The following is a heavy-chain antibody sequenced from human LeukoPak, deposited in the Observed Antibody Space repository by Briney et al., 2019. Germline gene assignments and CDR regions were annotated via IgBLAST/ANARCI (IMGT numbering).Heavy chain of an antibody. Sequence: SETLSLTCTVSGGSIRSYYRSWIRQPPGKGLEWIGYIYYSGSTNYNPSLKSRVTISVDTSKNQFSLKLSSVTAADTAVYYCAGASYDSSGVHWGQGTLVTVSS. CDR1: GGSIRSYY. V-gene: IGHV4-59*01. D-gene: IGHD3-22*01. CDR2: IYYSGST. J-gene: IGHJ4*02. CDR3: AGASYDSSGVH.